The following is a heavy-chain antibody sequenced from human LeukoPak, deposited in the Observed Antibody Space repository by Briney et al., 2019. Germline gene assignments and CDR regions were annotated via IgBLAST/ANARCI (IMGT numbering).Heavy chain of an antibody. D-gene: IGHD2-2*01. V-gene: IGHV1-2*02. J-gene: IGHJ4*02. CDR2: INPNSGGT. CDR3: ARGGRFLGVVPAASDY. Sequence: ASVKVSCKASGYTFTGYYMHWVRQAPGQGLEWMGWINPNSGGTNYAQKFQGRVTMTRDTSISTAYMELSRLRSDDTAVYYCARGGRFLGVVPAASDYWGQGTLVTVSS. CDR1: GYTFTGYY.